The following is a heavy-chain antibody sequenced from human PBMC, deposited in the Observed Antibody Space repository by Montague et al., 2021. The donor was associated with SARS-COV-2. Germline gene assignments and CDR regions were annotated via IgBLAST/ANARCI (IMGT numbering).Heavy chain of an antibody. CDR1: GASISNYY. CDR2: IYNSGTT. V-gene: IGHV4-4*08. Sequence: SETLSLTCIVSGASISNYYWCWIRQSPGTGLEWIGNIYNSGTTKYNPSLLSRVTMSLDTSKNQFSLRLSSVTDADTAVYYCARGPHYFYYGMDVWGQGTTVTVSS. CDR3: ARGPHYFYYGMDV. J-gene: IGHJ6*02.